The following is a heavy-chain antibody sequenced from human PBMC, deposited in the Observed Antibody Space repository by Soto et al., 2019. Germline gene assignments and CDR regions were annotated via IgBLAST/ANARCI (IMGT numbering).Heavy chain of an antibody. J-gene: IGHJ5*02. V-gene: IGHV3-48*03. D-gene: IGHD6-13*01. CDR3: ARERAPGIAAAGTLVGWFDP. Sequence: GGSVRLSCAASGFTFSSYEMNWVRQAPGKGLEWVSYISSSGSTIYYADSVKGRFTISRDNAKNSLYLQMNSLRAEDTAVYYCARERAPGIAAAGTLVGWFDPWGQGTLVTVSS. CDR2: ISSSGSTI. CDR1: GFTFSSYE.